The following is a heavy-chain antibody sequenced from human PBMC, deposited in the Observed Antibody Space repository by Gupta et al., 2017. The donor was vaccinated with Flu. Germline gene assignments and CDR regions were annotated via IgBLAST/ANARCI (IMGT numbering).Heavy chain of an antibody. V-gene: IGHV4-59*01. Sequence: QVQLQESGPGLVKPSETLSLTCTVSGGSISSYYWSWIRQPPGKGLEWIGYIYYSGSTNYNPSLKSRVTIAVDTSKNQFSLKLSSVTAADTAVYYCARDELRIPATGWFDPWGQGTLVTVSS. CDR3: ARDELRIPATGWFDP. J-gene: IGHJ5*02. CDR1: GGSISSYY. D-gene: IGHD1-26*01. CDR2: IYYSGST.